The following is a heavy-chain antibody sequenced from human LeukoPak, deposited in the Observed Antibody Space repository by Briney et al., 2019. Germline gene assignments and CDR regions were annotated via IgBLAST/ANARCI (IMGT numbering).Heavy chain of an antibody. J-gene: IGHJ4*02. Sequence: SETLSLTCTVSGGSISSYYWSWIRQPPGKGLEWIGYIYYSGSTNYNPSLKSRVTISVDTSKNQFSLKLSFVTAADTAVYYCARAGGSSPHFVYWGQGTLVTVSS. CDR3: ARAGGSSPHFVY. CDR2: IYYSGST. CDR1: GGSISSYY. D-gene: IGHD3-16*01. V-gene: IGHV4-59*01.